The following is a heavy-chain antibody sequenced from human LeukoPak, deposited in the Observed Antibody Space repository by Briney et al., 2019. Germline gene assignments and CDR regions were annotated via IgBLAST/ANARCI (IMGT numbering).Heavy chain of an antibody. CDR1: GFTFSSYA. CDR3: AKRTLIDYGGALDY. D-gene: IGHD4-23*01. J-gene: IGHJ4*02. CDR2: ISGSGGST. Sequence: PGGSLRLTCAASGFTFSSYAMSWVRQAPGKGLEWVSAISGSGGSTYYADSVKGRFTISRDNSKNTLYLQMNSLRAEDTAVYYYAKRTLIDYGGALDYWGQGTLVTVSS. V-gene: IGHV3-23*01.